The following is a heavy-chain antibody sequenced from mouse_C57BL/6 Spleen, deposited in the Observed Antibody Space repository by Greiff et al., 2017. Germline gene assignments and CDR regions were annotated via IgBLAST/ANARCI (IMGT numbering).Heavy chain of an antibody. CDR3: ARRIHYYSSSYDAMDY. J-gene: IGHJ4*01. Sequence: QVQLKQSGPGLVAPSQSLSITCTVSGFSLTSYALSWVRQPTGKGLEWLGVIRTGGGTNYNSALKSRLSISKDNSKSQVFLKMNSLQTDDTARYYCARRIHYYSSSYDAMDYWGQGTSVTVSS. D-gene: IGHD1-1*01. V-gene: IGHV2-9-1*01. CDR1: GFSLTSYA. CDR2: IRTGGGT.